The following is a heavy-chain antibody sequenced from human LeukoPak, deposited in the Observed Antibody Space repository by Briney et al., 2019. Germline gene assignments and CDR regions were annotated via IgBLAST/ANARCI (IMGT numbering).Heavy chain of an antibody. CDR3: ATLGSDGYKQDYYFDY. CDR1: GYTFTSYG. Sequence: ASVKVSCKASGYTFTSYGISWVRQAPGQGLEWMGWINPNSGGTNYAQKFQGRVTMTEDTSTDTAYMELSSLRSEDTAVYYCATLGSDGYKQDYYFDYWGQGTLVTVSS. V-gene: IGHV1-18*01. J-gene: IGHJ4*02. CDR2: INPNSGGT. D-gene: IGHD5-24*01.